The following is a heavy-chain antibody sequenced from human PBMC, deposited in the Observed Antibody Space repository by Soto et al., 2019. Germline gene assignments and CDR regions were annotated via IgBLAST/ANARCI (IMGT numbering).Heavy chain of an antibody. CDR1: GDSINSGDYY. CDR2: SFYSGIT. V-gene: IGHV4-30-4*01. CDR3: ARGSGVGVAGMDV. D-gene: IGHD3-10*01. Sequence: QVQLQESGPRLVKPLQTLSLTCTVSGDSINSGDYYWSWIRQPPGRGLEWVGYSFYSGITDYNPSLKSRMSMDTSKNQFSRRLNSVTAADTAGYFGARGSGVGVAGMDVWGQGTTVSVSS. J-gene: IGHJ6*02.